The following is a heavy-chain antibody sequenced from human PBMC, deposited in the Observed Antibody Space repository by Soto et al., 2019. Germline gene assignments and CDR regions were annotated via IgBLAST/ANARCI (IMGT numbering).Heavy chain of an antibody. D-gene: IGHD2-15*01. CDR2: IYYSGST. CDR1: GGSISSSSYY. Sequence: SETLSLTCTVSGGSISSSSYYWSWIRQPPGKGLEWIGYIYYSGSTNYNPSLKSRVTISVDTSKNQFSLKLSSVTAADTAVYYCARVKDGATLDYWGKGTLVTVSS. CDR3: ARVKDGATLDY. J-gene: IGHJ4*02. V-gene: IGHV4-61*01.